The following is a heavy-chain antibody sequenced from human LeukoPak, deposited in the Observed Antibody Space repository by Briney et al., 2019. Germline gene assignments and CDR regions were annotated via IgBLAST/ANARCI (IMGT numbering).Heavy chain of an antibody. CDR3: AKGGDYFDY. V-gene: IGHV3-21*01. Sequence: GGSLRLSCAASGFTFSTFSMNWVRQAPGKGLEWVSSISSSGTYLYYADSLKGRFTISRDNAKNSLYLQLNSLRAEDTAVYYCAKGGDYFDYWGQGTLVTVSS. CDR1: GFTFSTFS. D-gene: IGHD3-16*01. J-gene: IGHJ4*02. CDR2: ISSSGTYL.